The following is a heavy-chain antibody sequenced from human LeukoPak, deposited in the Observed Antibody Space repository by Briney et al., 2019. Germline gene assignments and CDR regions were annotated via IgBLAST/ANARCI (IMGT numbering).Heavy chain of an antibody. CDR2: TYYRSKWYN. CDR1: GDSVSSNSAA. V-gene: IGHV6-1*01. CDR3: ARGLGYLYYYYYYMDV. J-gene: IGHJ6*03. D-gene: IGHD5-18*01. Sequence: SQTLSLTCAISGDSVSSNSAAWNWIRQSPSRGLEWLGRTYYRSKWYNDYAVSVKSRITMNPDTSKNQFSLQLNSVTPEDTAVYYCARGLGYLYYYYYYMDVWGKGTTVTVSS.